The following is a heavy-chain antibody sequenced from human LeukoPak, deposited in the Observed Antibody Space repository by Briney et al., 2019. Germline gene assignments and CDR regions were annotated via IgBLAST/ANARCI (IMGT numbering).Heavy chain of an antibody. CDR3: ATFVSAAAPLFDY. J-gene: IGHJ4*02. CDR2: ISSSGGTI. Sequence: GGSLRLSCAASGFTFSDYYMSWIRQAPGKGLEWVSYISSSGGTIYYADSVKGRFTISRDNAKNSLYLQMNSLRAEDTAVYYCATFVSAAAPLFDYWGQGTLVTVSS. V-gene: IGHV3-11*04. CDR1: GFTFSDYY. D-gene: IGHD2-15*01.